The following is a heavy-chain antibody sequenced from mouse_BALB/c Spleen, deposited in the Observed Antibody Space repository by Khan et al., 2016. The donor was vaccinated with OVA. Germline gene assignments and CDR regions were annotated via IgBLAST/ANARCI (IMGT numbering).Heavy chain of an antibody. V-gene: IGHV3-2*02. CDR2: ISYSGST. Sequence: EVKLLESGPGLVKPSQSLSLTCTVTGYSITSGYGWNWIRQFPGNKLEWMGYISYSGSTNYNPSLKSRISITRDTSKNQFFLQFKSVTTEDTATEYCARTARIKYWGQGTTLTVSS. D-gene: IGHD1-2*01. J-gene: IGHJ2*01. CDR3: ARTARIKY. CDR1: GYSITSGYG.